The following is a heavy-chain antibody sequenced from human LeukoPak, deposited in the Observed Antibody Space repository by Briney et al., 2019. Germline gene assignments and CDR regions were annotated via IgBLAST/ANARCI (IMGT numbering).Heavy chain of an antibody. CDR1: GGSFSGYY. Sequence: SETLSLTCAVYGGSFSGYYWSWIREPPGKGLEWIGEINHSGSTNYNPSLKSRVTISVDTSKNQFSLKLSSVTAADTAVYYCARVGDSGGFDPWGQGTLVTVSS. D-gene: IGHD2-21*01. J-gene: IGHJ5*02. V-gene: IGHV4-34*01. CDR2: INHSGST. CDR3: ARVGDSGGFDP.